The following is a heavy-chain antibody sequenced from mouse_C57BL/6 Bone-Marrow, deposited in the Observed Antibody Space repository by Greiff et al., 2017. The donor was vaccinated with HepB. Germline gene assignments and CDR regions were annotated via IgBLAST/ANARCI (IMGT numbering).Heavy chain of an antibody. D-gene: IGHD1-1*01. CDR1: GYTFTGYW. J-gene: IGHJ2*01. CDR2: ILPGSGST. V-gene: IGHV1-9*01. CDR3: ARESLHYGSSYFDY. Sequence: VQLQQSGAELMKPGASVKLSCKATGYTFTGYWIEWVKQRPGHGLEWIGEILPGSGSTNYNEKLKGKATFTAATSSNTAYMQLSSLTTEDSAIYYCARESLHYGSSYFDYWGQGTTLTVSS.